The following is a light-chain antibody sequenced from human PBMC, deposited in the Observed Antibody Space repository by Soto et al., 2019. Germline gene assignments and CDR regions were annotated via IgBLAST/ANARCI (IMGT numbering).Light chain of an antibody. CDR2: DVT. Sequence: QSVLTQPRSVSGSPGQSVTISCTGTSSDVGYYIYVSWYQQHPGKAPKLMIYDVTKRPSGVPDRFSGSKSGNTASLTISGLQAEDEGAYNCGSYAGSYTWVFGGGTKVTVL. CDR1: SSDVGYYIY. V-gene: IGLV2-11*01. CDR3: GSYAGSYTWV. J-gene: IGLJ3*02.